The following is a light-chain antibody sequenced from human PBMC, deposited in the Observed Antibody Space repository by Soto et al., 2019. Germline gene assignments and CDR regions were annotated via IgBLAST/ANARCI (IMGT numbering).Light chain of an antibody. CDR3: QQHGSSPLT. CDR1: QSVSSSY. J-gene: IGKJ4*01. V-gene: IGKV3-20*01. Sequence: EIVLTQSPGTLSLSPGERATLSCRASQSVSSSYLAWYQQKPGQAPRLLIYGANSRATGISDRFSGSGSGTDFTLTISRLESDDFAVYYCQQHGSSPLTFGGGTKVDIK. CDR2: GAN.